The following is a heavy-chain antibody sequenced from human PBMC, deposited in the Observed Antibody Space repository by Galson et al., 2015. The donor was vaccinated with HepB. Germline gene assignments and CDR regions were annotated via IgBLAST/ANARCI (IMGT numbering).Heavy chain of an antibody. CDR3: TTDVYVSSYSPWFDP. D-gene: IGHD5/OR15-5a*01. CDR1: GFAFNNAW. CDR2: IKSKTDGGTT. J-gene: IGHJ5*02. Sequence: SLRLSCAASGFAFNNAWMNWVRQAPGKGLEWVGRIKSKTDGGTTEYAAPVKGRFTTARDDSRNTLYLKIHSLRNDDTAVYYCTTDVYVSSYSPWFDPWGQGTLVTVSS. V-gene: IGHV3-15*01.